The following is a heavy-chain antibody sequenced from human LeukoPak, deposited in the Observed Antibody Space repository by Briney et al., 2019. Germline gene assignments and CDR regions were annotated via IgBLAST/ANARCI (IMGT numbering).Heavy chain of an antibody. V-gene: IGHV3-30*03. D-gene: IGHD1-26*01. CDR3: ATYSGSYSEYFQH. J-gene: IGHJ1*01. CDR1: GFTFSSYG. CDR2: ISYDGSNK. Sequence: PGGSLRLSCAASGFTFSSYGMHWVRQAPGKGLEWVAVISYDGSNKYYADSVKGRFTISRDNSKNTLYLQMNSLRAEDTAVYYCATYSGSYSEYFQHWGQGTLVTVSS.